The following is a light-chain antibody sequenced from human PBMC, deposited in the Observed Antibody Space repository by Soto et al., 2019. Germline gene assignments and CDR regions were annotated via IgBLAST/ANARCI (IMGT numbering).Light chain of an antibody. CDR2: DVI. CDR3: SSYTSSSTLYV. J-gene: IGLJ1*01. V-gene: IGLV2-14*01. CDR1: SSDVGGYNY. Sequence: QSALTQPASVSGSPGQSITISCTGTSSDVGGYNYVSWYQQHPGKVPKLMIYDVINRPSGVSNRFSGSKSGNTASLTISGLQAEDEADYYCSSYTSSSTLYVFGTGTKLTVL.